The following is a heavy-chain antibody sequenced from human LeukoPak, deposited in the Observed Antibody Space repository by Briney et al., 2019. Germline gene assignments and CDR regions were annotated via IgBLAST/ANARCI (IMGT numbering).Heavy chain of an antibody. J-gene: IGHJ6*02. CDR3: ARGHNYYSMDV. V-gene: IGHV1-8*01. CDR1: GYTFTSYD. CDR2: MNPTSGDT. Sequence: ASVKVSCKASGYTFTSYDINWVRQATGQGLEWMGWMNPTSGDTEYAQKFQGRITMTMSTSISTAYMELTSLRSEDTAVYYCARGHNYYSMDVWGQGTTVTVTS.